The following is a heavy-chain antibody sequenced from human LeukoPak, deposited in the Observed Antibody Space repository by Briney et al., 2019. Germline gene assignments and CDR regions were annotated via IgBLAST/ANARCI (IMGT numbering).Heavy chain of an antibody. CDR1: GFTLTNYW. J-gene: IGHJ4*02. D-gene: IGHD5-18*01. CDR2: VKQDGSGE. Sequence: GGSLRLSCAASGFTLTNYWMSWVRQAPGKGLEWVANVKQDGSGEYYVDSVKGRFTISRDSAKNSLYLRMNSLRAEDTAVYYCAKDESIQLWLLPFDYWGQGTLVTVSS. CDR3: AKDESIQLWLLPFDY. V-gene: IGHV3-7*03.